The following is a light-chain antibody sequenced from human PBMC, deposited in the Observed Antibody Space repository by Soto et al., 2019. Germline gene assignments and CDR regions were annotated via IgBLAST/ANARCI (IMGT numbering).Light chain of an antibody. CDR2: KAS. CDR1: QSLDRW. J-gene: IGKJ1*01. Sequence: DIQITQSPSTLSASVGDRVTISCRASQSLDRWLAWYQQKPGKAPKLLISKASNLEGGVPSRFSCSGSGTDFTLTINGLQPEDFATYWQQYGSSGTFGQGTKVDIK. CDR3: QQYGSSGT. V-gene: IGKV1-5*03.